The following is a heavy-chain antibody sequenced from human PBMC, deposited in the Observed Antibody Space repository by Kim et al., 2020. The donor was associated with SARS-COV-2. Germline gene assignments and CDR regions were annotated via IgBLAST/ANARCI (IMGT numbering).Heavy chain of an antibody. Sequence: GGSLRLSCTASGFTFGDYAMSWVRQAPGKGLEWVGFIRSKAYGGTTEYAASVKGRFTISRDDSKSIAYLQMNSLKTEDTAVYYCTRDGTFLEYSSSWDFDYWGQGTLVTVSS. CDR1: GFTFGDYA. CDR3: TRDGTFLEYSSSWDFDY. J-gene: IGHJ4*02. CDR2: IRSKAYGGTT. V-gene: IGHV3-49*04. D-gene: IGHD6-6*01.